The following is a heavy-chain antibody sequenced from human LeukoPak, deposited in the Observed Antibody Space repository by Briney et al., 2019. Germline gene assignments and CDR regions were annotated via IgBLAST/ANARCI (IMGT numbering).Heavy chain of an antibody. CDR1: GFTFSSYA. V-gene: IGHV3-66*02. D-gene: IGHD3-22*01. Sequence: GGSLRLSCAASGFTFSSYAMSWVRQAPGKGLEGVSVIYSGRSTYYADSVKGRFTISRDNSKNTLYLQMNSLRAEDTAVYYCARYYYDSSGYQYYYYYYMDVWGKGTTVTVSS. J-gene: IGHJ6*03. CDR2: IYSGRST. CDR3: ARYYYDSSGYQYYYYYYMDV.